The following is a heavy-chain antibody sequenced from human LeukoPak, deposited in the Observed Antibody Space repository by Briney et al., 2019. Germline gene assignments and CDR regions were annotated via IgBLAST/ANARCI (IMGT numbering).Heavy chain of an antibody. CDR2: IYSGGST. CDR1: GFTVSSNY. V-gene: IGHV3-53*01. D-gene: IGHD3-10*01. Sequence: GGSLRLSCAASGFTVSSNYMSWVRQAPGKGLEGVSVIYSGGSTYYADSVKGRFTISRDDAKNTLYLQMNSLRAEDTAVYYCARETEYYGSGSYYIGYWGQGTLVTVSS. CDR3: ARETEYYGSGSYYIGY. J-gene: IGHJ4*02.